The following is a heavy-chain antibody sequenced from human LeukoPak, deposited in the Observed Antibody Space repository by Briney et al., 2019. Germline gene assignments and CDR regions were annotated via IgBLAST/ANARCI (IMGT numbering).Heavy chain of an antibody. CDR2: IYYSGST. Sequence: SETLSLTCTVSGGSISSSSYYWGWIRHPPGKGLEWIGSIYYSGSTYYNPSLKSRVTISVDTSKNQFSLKLSSVTAADTAVYYCASKYYDFWSGYSNYFDYWGQGTLVTVSS. CDR1: GGSISSSSYY. V-gene: IGHV4-39*01. CDR3: ASKYYDFWSGYSNYFDY. J-gene: IGHJ4*02. D-gene: IGHD3-3*01.